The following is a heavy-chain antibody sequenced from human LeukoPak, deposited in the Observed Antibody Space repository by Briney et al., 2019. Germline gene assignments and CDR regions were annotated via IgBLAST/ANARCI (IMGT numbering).Heavy chain of an antibody. CDR3: ARGYGDNPYGMDV. J-gene: IGHJ6*02. CDR1: GSTFSSYS. D-gene: IGHD4-17*01. CDR2: ISSSSSYT. V-gene: IGHV3-21*01. Sequence: PGGSLRLSCAASGSTFSSYSMNWVRQAPGKGLEWVSYISSSSSYTNYADSVKGRFTISRDNAKNSLYLQMNSLRAEDTAVYYCARGYGDNPYGMDVWGQGTTVTVSS.